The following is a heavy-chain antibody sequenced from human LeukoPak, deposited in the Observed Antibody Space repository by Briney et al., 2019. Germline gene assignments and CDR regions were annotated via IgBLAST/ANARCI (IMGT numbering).Heavy chain of an antibody. CDR3: ARGSTSDWPLDH. Sequence: ASVKVSCKASGYTFTSNYIHLVRQAPGQGLEWMGMIYPRDGSTSYAQKFQGRVTITRDTSASTVYMELSSLRSEDTAVYYCARGSTSDWPLDHWGQETLVTISS. CDR2: IYPRDGST. V-gene: IGHV1-46*01. D-gene: IGHD6-19*01. CDR1: GYTFTSNY. J-gene: IGHJ4*02.